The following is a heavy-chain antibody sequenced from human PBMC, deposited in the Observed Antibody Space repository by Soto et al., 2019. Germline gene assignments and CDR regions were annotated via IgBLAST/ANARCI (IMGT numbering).Heavy chain of an antibody. J-gene: IGHJ5*02. V-gene: IGHV3-30*03. Sequence: HPGGSLRLSCAASGFTFSNYGMHWVRQAPGKGLDWVAVISYDGSNEYYADSVKGRFTISRDNSKNTLYLQMNSLRSEDTAVYYCARALQTLANRSFPGWFDTWGQGTLVTVSS. CDR3: ARALQTLANRSFPGWFDT. CDR1: GFTFSNYG. CDR2: ISYDGSNE.